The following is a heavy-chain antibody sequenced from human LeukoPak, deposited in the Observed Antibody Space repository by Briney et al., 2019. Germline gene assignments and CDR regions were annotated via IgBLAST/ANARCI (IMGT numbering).Heavy chain of an antibody. J-gene: IGHJ4*02. V-gene: IGHV4-31*03. Sequence: SQTLSLTCTVSGGSISSGGYYWSWIRQHPGKGLEWIGEIYLSASTNYNPSLKSRVTISVDKSNNQFSLKLSSVTAADTAVYYCARASGSFLDYWGQGTLVTVSS. D-gene: IGHD1-26*01. CDR1: GGSISSGGYY. CDR2: IYLSAST. CDR3: ARASGSFLDY.